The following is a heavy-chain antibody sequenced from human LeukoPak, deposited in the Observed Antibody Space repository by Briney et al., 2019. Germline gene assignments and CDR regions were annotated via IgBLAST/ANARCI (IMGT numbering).Heavy chain of an antibody. V-gene: IGHV3-7*05. CDR1: GFIFSSYW. Sequence: PEGSLRLSCAASGFIFSSYWMSWVRQAPGKGLEWVANIKQDGSEEYYVGSVKGRFTISRDYATNSLYLQMNSLRAEDTAVYYCARGVLTFDYWGQGTLVTVSS. CDR2: IKQDGSEE. D-gene: IGHD3-9*01. J-gene: IGHJ4*02. CDR3: ARGVLTFDY.